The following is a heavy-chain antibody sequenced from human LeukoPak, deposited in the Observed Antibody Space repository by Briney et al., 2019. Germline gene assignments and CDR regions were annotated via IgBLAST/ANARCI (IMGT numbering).Heavy chain of an antibody. CDR3: ARIAMVRGVIGYYGMDV. V-gene: IGHV1-69*13. Sequence: SVKVSCKASGGTFSSYAISWVRQAPGQGLEWMGGIIPIFGTANYAQKFQGRVTITADESTSTAYMELSSLRSEDTAVYYCARIAMVRGVIGYYGMDVWGQGTTVTVSS. CDR2: IIPIFGTA. J-gene: IGHJ6*02. D-gene: IGHD3-10*01. CDR1: GGTFSSYA.